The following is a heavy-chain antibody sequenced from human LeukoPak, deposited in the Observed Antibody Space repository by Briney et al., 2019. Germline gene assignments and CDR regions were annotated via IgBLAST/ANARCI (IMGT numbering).Heavy chain of an antibody. CDR2: ISADGGST. J-gene: IGHJ4*02. Sequence: PGGSLRLSCVASGLNFDDSAMHWVRQAPGKGLEWVSLISADGGSTFSADSVKGRFTISRDNSKNTLYLQMNSLRAEDTAVYYCAKPTPVLSAAMAGSEYWGQGTLVTVSS. D-gene: IGHD2-2*01. V-gene: IGHV3-43*02. CDR3: AKPTPVLSAAMAGSEY. CDR1: GLNFDDSA.